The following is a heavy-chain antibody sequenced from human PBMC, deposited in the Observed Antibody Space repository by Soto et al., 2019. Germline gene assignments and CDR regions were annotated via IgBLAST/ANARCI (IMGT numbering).Heavy chain of an antibody. CDR1: GYSFTSYW. J-gene: IGHJ4*02. CDR3: ASSAPYCSGGSCYHFDY. CDR2: IYPGDSDT. Sequence: GAEVKKPGESLKISCKGSGYSFTSYWIGWVHQMPGKGLEWMGIIYPGDSDTRYSPSFQGQVTISADKSISTAYLQWSSLKASDTAMYYCASSAPYCSGGSCYHFDYWGQGTLVTVSS. D-gene: IGHD2-15*01. V-gene: IGHV5-51*07.